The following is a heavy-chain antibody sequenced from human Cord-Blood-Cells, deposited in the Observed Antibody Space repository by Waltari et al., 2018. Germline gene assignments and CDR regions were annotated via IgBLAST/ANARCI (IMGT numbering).Heavy chain of an antibody. Sequence: QVQLQESGPGLVKPSETLSLTCTAPGGSISSYYWSWIRQPPGKGLEWIGYIYYSGSTNYNPSLKSRVTIPVDTSKNQFSLKLSSVTAADTAVYYCARDRRYYGSGSYAFDIWGQGTMVTVSS. CDR3: ARDRRYYGSGSYAFDI. CDR2: IYYSGST. CDR1: GGSISSYY. D-gene: IGHD3-10*01. V-gene: IGHV4-59*01. J-gene: IGHJ3*02.